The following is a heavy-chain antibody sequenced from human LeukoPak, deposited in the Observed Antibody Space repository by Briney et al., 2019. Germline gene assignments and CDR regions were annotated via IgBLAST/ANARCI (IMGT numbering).Heavy chain of an antibody. D-gene: IGHD6-13*01. CDR3: TKSVAGRLDY. J-gene: IGHJ4*02. V-gene: IGHV3-23*01. Sequence: GGSLRLSCAASGLSFSSYAMSWVRQAPGKGLEWVSVISGNGDSTHYADAVKGRVTSSRDNSMNTLYLQMNSLRAEDTAVYYCTKSVAGRLDYWGQGSLVTVSS. CDR1: GLSFSSYA. CDR2: ISGNGDST.